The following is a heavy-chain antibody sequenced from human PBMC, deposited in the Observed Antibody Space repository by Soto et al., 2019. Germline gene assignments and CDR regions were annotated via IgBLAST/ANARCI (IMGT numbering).Heavy chain of an antibody. Sequence: SETLSLTCTVSGGSISSSSYYWGWIRQPPGKGLEWIGSIYYSGYTYYNPSLKSRVTISVDTSKNQFSLKLNSVTAADTAVYLCARGLTTMTTVRYFNYWGQGALVTVSS. CDR2: IYYSGYT. CDR1: GGSISSSSYY. J-gene: IGHJ4*02. V-gene: IGHV4-39*01. CDR3: ARGLTTMTTVRYFNY. D-gene: IGHD4-17*01.